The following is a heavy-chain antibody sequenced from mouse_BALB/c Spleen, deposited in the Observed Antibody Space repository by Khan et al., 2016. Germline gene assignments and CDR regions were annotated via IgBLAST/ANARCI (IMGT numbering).Heavy chain of an antibody. CDR3: ADALFIY. D-gene: IGHD1-1*01. CDR1: GYTSANYW. V-gene: IGHV1-87*01. J-gene: IGHJ3*01. CDR2: IYPGDGDT. Sequence: QVQLQQSGAELARPGASVRLSCKASGYTSANYWMQWVKQRPGQGLEWIGSIYPGDGDTRYSQKFKDKATLTADKSSSSAYMQLRSVASEDSAVYYYADALFIYWGQGTLVTVSA.